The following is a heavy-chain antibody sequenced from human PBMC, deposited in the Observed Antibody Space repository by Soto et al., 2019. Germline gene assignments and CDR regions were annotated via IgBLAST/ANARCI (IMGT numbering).Heavy chain of an antibody. V-gene: IGHV3-23*01. CDR1: GFTFSSYA. Sequence: EVRLLESGGGLVQPGGPLRLSCAASGFTFSSYAMSWVRQAPGKGLEWVSTIIGSGGSANYADSVKGRFTISRDSSKNTLYLQMTSLRADDTAVYYCARHILITILGYYYGMDVWGRGTTVTVSS. D-gene: IGHD3-9*01. CDR2: IIGSGGSA. J-gene: IGHJ6*01. CDR3: ARHILITILGYYYGMDV.